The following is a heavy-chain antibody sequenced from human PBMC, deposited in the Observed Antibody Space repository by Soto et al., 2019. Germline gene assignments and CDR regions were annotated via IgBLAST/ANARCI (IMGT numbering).Heavy chain of an antibody. CDR3: ARQGYYNYDPFDI. J-gene: IGHJ3*02. Sequence: PGESLKISWKGSGYSFINDWIGWVRQMPGKGLEWMGIIYPGDSDTRYSPSFQGQVTISADRSTSTAYLQWSSLKASDTAMYYCARQGYYNYDPFDIWGQGTLVTVSS. D-gene: IGHD3-9*01. V-gene: IGHV5-51*01. CDR2: IYPGDSDT. CDR1: GYSFINDW.